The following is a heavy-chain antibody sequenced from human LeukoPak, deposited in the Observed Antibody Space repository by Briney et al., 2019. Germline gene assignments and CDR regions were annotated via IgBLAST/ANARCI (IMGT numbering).Heavy chain of an antibody. CDR2: IKQDGSEK. J-gene: IGHJ4*02. V-gene: IGHV3-7*01. D-gene: IGHD3-3*01. CDR1: GFTFSSYW. Sequence: GGSLRLSCAASGFTFSSYWMSWVRQAPGKGLEWVANIKQDGSEKYYVDSVKGRFTMSRDNAKNSMYLQMNSLRAEDTDVYYCARDSKVQYYDFWSGPTDYWGQGTLVAVSS. CDR3: ARDSKVQYYDFWSGPTDY.